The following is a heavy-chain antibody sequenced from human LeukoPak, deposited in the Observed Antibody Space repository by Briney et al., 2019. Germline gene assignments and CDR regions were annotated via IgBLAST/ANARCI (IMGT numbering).Heavy chain of an antibody. V-gene: IGHV3-23*01. CDR2: ISGNGDST. CDR1: GGSISNYY. CDR3: AKGPYDSSGYYRH. Sequence: PSETLSLTCTVSGGSISNYYWSWIRQPPGKGLEWISGISGNGDSTYYADFVEGRFTISRDNSRDTLHLQMNSLRAEDTAVYYCAKGPYDSSGYYRHWGQGTLVTVSS. J-gene: IGHJ4*02. D-gene: IGHD3-22*01.